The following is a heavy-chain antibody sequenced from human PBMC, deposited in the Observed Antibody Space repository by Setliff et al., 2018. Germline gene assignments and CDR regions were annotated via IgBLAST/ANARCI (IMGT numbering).Heavy chain of an antibody. J-gene: IGHJ4*02. CDR2: VYPTGST. V-gene: IGHV4-61*02. D-gene: IGHD3-16*01. CDR1: GDSITSGSDS. CDR3: RLWSHDYHNDY. Sequence: PSETLSLTCTVSGDSITSGSDSWNWIRQPAGKGLQWIGRVYPTGSTNYDPDLRSRVTMSVDTSKNQFSLNLTSVTAADTAVYYCRLWSHDYHNDYWGQGTVVTVSS.